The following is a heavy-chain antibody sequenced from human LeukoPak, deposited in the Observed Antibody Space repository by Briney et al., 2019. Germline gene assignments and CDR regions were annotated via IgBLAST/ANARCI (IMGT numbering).Heavy chain of an antibody. V-gene: IGHV3-30-3*01. CDR1: GFTFSSYA. D-gene: IGHD3-10*01. Sequence: GRSLRLSCAASGFTFSSYAMHWVRQAPGKGLEWVAVISYDGSNKYYADSVKGRFTISRDNSKNTLYLQMNSLRAEDTAVYYCARVRVPYYYGSGSYVDYWGQGTLVTVSS. CDR3: ARVRVPYYYGSGSYVDY. CDR2: ISYDGSNK. J-gene: IGHJ4*02.